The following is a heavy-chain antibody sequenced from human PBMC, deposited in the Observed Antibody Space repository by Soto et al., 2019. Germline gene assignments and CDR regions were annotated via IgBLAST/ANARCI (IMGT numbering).Heavy chain of an antibody. D-gene: IGHD3-10*01. J-gene: IGHJ4*02. CDR1: GGSISGYY. V-gene: IGHV4-59*12. Sequence: ETLSLTCTVSGGSISGYYWSWIRQPPGKRLEWIGYIYYTGSTNYNPSLRSRVTISIDTSKNQFSLQLSSVTAADTAVYYCVRGSTMVRGVIINPPSCDYWGQGTLVTVSS. CDR2: IYYTGST. CDR3: VRGSTMVRGVIINPPSCDY.